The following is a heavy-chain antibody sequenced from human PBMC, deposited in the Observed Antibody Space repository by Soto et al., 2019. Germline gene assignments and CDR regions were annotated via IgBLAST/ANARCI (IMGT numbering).Heavy chain of an antibody. Sequence: EVQLLESGGGLVQPGGSLRLSCAASGFTFSAYAMSWVRQAPGKGLEWVSAISGTSPSTYYADSVQGRFTISRDSSRKTLFLQMNTLRAADTAVYFCAIRIFGVEYWGQGTQVTVSS. J-gene: IGHJ4*02. CDR1: GFTFSAYA. D-gene: IGHD3-3*01. CDR2: ISGTSPST. CDR3: AIRIFGVEY. V-gene: IGHV3-23*01.